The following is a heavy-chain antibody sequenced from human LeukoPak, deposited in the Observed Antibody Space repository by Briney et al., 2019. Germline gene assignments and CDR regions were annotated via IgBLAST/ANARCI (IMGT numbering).Heavy chain of an antibody. J-gene: IGHJ4*02. CDR3: ARDDSSGYYYY. CDR1: GGSISSGGYY. V-gene: IGHV4-61*08. Sequence: SQTLSLTCNVSGGSISSGGYYWSWIRQPPGKGLEWIGYIYYSGSTNYNPSLKSRVTISVDTSKNQFSLKLSSVTAADTAVYYCARDDSSGYYYYWGQGTLVTVSS. D-gene: IGHD3-22*01. CDR2: IYYSGST.